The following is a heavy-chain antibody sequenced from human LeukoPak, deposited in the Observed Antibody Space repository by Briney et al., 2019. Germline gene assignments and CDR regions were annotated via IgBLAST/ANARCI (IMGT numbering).Heavy chain of an antibody. D-gene: IGHD2-15*01. Sequence: QPGKSLRLSCAASGFTFSSYGMHWVRQAPGKGLEWVSGISGSGGSTHYADSVKDRFTISRDNSKNTLYLQMNSLRAEDTAVYYCAKETVVVVAATPDAFDIWGQGTMVTVSS. J-gene: IGHJ3*02. CDR3: AKETVVVVAATPDAFDI. V-gene: IGHV3-23*01. CDR1: GFTFSSYG. CDR2: ISGSGGST.